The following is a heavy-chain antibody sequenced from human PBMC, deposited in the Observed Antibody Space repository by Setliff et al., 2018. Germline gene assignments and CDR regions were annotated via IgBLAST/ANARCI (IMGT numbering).Heavy chain of an antibody. CDR3: AKEGSIAAAPDY. V-gene: IGHV3-30*02. D-gene: IGHD6-13*01. J-gene: IGHJ4*02. CDR1: GFTFSSYG. Sequence: GGSLRLSCAASGFTFSSYGMHWVRQAPGKGLEWVAFIRYDGSNKYYADSVKGRFTISRDNSKNTLYLQMNSLRAEDTAVYYCAKEGSIAAAPDYWGQGTLVTVSS. CDR2: IRYDGSNK.